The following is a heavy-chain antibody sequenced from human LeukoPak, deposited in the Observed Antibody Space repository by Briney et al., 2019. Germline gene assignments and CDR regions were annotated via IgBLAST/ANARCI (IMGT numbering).Heavy chain of an antibody. D-gene: IGHD3-9*01. CDR1: GLTFSRYW. CDR2: INSDGSNT. Sequence: GGSLRLSCAASGLTFSRYWMHWVRQASGKGLVWVSRINSDGSNTSYADSVKGRFTISRDNSKNTLYLQMNSLRAEDTAVYYCAKGLTRRYLDYWGQGTLVTVSS. V-gene: IGHV3-74*01. CDR3: AKGLTRRYLDY. J-gene: IGHJ4*02.